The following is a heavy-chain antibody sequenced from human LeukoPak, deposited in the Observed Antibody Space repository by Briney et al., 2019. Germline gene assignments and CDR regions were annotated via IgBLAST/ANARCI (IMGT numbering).Heavy chain of an antibody. D-gene: IGHD3-22*01. V-gene: IGHV1-46*01. CDR3: AREDSTGYYHDY. CDR2: ST. J-gene: IGHJ4*02. Sequence: STTYAQKFQGRVTMTRDTSTSTVYMELSSLRSEDTAECYCAREDSTGYYHDYWGQGNLVTVSS.